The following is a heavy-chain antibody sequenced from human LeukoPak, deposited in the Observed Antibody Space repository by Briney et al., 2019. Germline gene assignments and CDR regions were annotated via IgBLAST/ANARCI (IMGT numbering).Heavy chain of an antibody. Sequence: GGSLRLSCAASGFTFSSYWMSWVRQAPGKGLEWVANIKQDGSEKYYVDSVKGRFTISRDNAKNSLYLQMNSLRAEDTAVYYYARKFIAAASMFVMDVWGQGTTVTVSS. D-gene: IGHD6-13*01. CDR3: ARKFIAAASMFVMDV. CDR2: IKQDGSEK. CDR1: GFTFSSYW. V-gene: IGHV3-7*03. J-gene: IGHJ6*02.